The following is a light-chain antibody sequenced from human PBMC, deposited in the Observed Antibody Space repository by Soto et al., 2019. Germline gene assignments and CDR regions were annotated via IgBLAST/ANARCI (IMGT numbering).Light chain of an antibody. J-gene: IGKJ1*01. CDR3: HQLYTFPRT. Sequence: IQLTQSPSFLSASVGDRVTITCRASQGISTFLAWYQQEPGKAPKLLIYAASTLHDGVPSRFGGSGSGTEFTLTIRDLQPEDSATYYCHQLYTFPRTFGQGTKVDIK. V-gene: IGKV1-9*01. CDR1: QGISTF. CDR2: AAS.